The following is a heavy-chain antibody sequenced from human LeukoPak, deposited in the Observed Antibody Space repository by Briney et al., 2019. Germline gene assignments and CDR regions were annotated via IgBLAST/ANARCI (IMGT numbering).Heavy chain of an antibody. D-gene: IGHD6-13*01. CDR1: GFTFRDYA. CDR2: MTGSGDII. CDR3: AKDFLGIAAAGPFDY. J-gene: IGHJ4*02. V-gene: IGHV3-23*01. Sequence: TGGSLRLSCAASGFTFRDYAMTWVRQAPGKGLEWVSSMTGSGDIIHYADSGKGRFTISRDNSKNTLFLQMNSLRAEDTAVYFCAKDFLGIAAAGPFDYWGQGTLVTVSS.